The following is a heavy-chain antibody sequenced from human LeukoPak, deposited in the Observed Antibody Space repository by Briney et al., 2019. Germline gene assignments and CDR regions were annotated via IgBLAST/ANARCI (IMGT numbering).Heavy chain of an antibody. Sequence: GGSLRLSCAASGFTFSSDAMSWVRQTPGKGLECVSTIRGSDSRTYYADSVKGRFTISRDNSTNTLYLQMNSLRAGDTAVYYCAKSGSRETVDYWGQGTLDTVSS. D-gene: IGHD6-25*01. V-gene: IGHV3-23*01. CDR1: GFTFSSDA. CDR3: AKSGSRETVDY. J-gene: IGHJ4*02. CDR2: IRGSDSRT.